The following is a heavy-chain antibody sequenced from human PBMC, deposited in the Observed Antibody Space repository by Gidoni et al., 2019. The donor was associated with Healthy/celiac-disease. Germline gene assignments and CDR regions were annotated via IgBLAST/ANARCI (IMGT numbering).Heavy chain of an antibody. Sequence: QVQLVESGGGVVQPGRSLRLSCAASGFTFSSYGMHWVRQAPGKGLEWVAVISYDGSNKYYADSVKGRFTISRDNSKNTLYLQMNSLRAEDTAVYYCAKDFQDLDGMDVWGQGTTVTVSS. J-gene: IGHJ6*02. CDR1: GFTFSSYG. D-gene: IGHD3-16*01. CDR3: AKDFQDLDGMDV. CDR2: ISYDGSNK. V-gene: IGHV3-30*18.